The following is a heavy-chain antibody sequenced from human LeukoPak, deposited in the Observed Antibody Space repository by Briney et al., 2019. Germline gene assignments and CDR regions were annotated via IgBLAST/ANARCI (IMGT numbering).Heavy chain of an antibody. CDR2: IGTAGDT. J-gene: IGHJ4*02. CDR3: ARVAKERVGGVYCFDY. D-gene: IGHD1-1*01. CDR1: GFTFSDYD. V-gene: IGHV3-13*01. Sequence: HPGGSLRLSCAASGFTFSDYDMHWVRQATGKGLEWVSSIGTAGDTYYTGSVKGRFTISRENAKNSLYLQMNSLRAGDTAVYYCARVAKERVGGVYCFDYWGQGTLVTVSS.